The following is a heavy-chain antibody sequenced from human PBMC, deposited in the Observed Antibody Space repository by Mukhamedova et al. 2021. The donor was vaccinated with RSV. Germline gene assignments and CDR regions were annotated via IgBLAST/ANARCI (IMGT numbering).Heavy chain of an antibody. CDR2: T. Sequence: TYYADSVKGRFTISRDNSKNTLYLQMNSLRAEDTAVYYCAKGSHDYVWGVITPRGPPGLTPWGREPRVPSPQ. V-gene: IGHV3-23*01. CDR3: AKGSHDYVWGVITPRGPPGLTP. J-gene: IGHJ5*02. D-gene: IGHD3-16*01.